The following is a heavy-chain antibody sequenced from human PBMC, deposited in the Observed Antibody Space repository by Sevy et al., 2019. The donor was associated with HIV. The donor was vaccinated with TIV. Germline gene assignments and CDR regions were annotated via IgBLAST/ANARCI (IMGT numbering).Heavy chain of an antibody. V-gene: IGHV4-39*01. D-gene: IGHD6-13*01. CDR2: IHYSGST. CDR1: GGSISSSSYY. J-gene: IGHJ5*02. Sequence: SETLSLTCTVSGGSISSSSYYWGWIRQPPGKGLDWIGSIHYSGSTNYNPSLKSRVTISVDTSKNQFFLRLSSVTAADTAVYYCARYIAAVGNNWFDPWAREPWSPSPQ. CDR3: ARYIAAVGNNWFDP.